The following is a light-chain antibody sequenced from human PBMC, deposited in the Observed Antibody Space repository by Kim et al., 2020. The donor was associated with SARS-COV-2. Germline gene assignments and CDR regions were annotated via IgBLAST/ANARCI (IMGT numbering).Light chain of an antibody. CDR3: QQYYSYPYT. Sequence: ASTGARVTITCRASQGISSYLAWYQQKPGKAPKLLIYAASTLQSGVPSRFSGSGSGTDFTLTISCLQSEDFATYYCQQYYSYPYTFGQGTKLEIK. CDR2: AAS. CDR1: QGISSY. J-gene: IGKJ2*01. V-gene: IGKV1-8*01.